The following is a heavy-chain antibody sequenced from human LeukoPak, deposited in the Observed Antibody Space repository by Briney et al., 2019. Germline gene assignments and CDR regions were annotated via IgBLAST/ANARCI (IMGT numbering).Heavy chain of an antibody. V-gene: IGHV1-18*01. CDR3: ARLCSSTSCPLDY. J-gene: IGHJ4*02. CDR2: ISAYNGNT. Sequence: ASVKVSCKTSGYSFTDYIITWVRQAPGQGLEWMGWISAYNGNTNYAQKLQGRVTMTTDTSTSTAYMELRSLRSDDTAVYYCARLCSSTSCPLDYWGQGTLVTVSS. CDR1: GYSFTDYI. D-gene: IGHD2-2*01.